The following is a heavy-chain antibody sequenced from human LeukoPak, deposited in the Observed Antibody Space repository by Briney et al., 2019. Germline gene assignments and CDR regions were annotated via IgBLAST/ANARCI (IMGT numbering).Heavy chain of an antibody. Sequence: SETLSLTCTVSGGSISSSSYYWGWIRQPPGKGLEWIGSIYYSGSTYYNPSLKSRVTISVDTSKNQFSLKLSSVTAADTAVYYCARGFPALYCGGDCRDYWGQGTLVTVSS. CDR2: IYYSGST. J-gene: IGHJ4*02. V-gene: IGHV4-39*01. CDR3: ARGFPALYCGGDCRDY. CDR1: GGSISSSSYY. D-gene: IGHD2-21*02.